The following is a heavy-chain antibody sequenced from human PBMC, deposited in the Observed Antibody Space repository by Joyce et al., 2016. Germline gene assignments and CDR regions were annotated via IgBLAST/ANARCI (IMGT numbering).Heavy chain of an antibody. V-gene: IGHV4-4*02. CDR1: GGSISSAHW. J-gene: IGHJ5*01. CDR2: ISLGGST. D-gene: IGHD5-12*01. CDR3: ARNGAYSQDS. Sequence: QVQLQESGPGLVKPSGTLSLTCAVSGGSISSAHWGSWVRQPPGKGLEWIGEISLGGSTTYNPSLKSRVTISVDKSKNQLSLKMNSVTAADTAVYYCARNGAYSQDSWGQGTLVTVSS.